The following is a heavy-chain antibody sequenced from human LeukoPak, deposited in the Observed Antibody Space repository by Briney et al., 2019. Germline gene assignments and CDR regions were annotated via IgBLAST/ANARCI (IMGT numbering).Heavy chain of an antibody. Sequence: GGSLRLSCAASGFTFSSYSMNWVRQAPGKGLEWVSYISSSSSTIYYADSVKGRFTISRDNAKNSLYLQMNSLRAEDTAVYYCARDRGLYFDYWGQGTLVTVSS. CDR2: ISSSSSTI. J-gene: IGHJ4*02. CDR1: GFTFSSYS. V-gene: IGHV3-48*01. D-gene: IGHD5-12*01. CDR3: ARDRGLYFDY.